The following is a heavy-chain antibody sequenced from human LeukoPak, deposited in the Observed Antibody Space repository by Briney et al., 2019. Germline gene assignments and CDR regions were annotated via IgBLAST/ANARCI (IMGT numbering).Heavy chain of an antibody. J-gene: IGHJ4*02. Sequence: GRSLRLSCAASGFTFSSYGMHWVRQAPGKGLEWVAVISYDGSNKYYADSVKGRFTISRDNSKNTLYLQMNSLRAEDTAVYYCAKSSIAVAVFEYWGQGTLVTVSS. CDR2: ISYDGSNK. CDR3: AKSSIAVAVFEY. CDR1: GFTFSSYG. V-gene: IGHV3-30*18. D-gene: IGHD6-19*01.